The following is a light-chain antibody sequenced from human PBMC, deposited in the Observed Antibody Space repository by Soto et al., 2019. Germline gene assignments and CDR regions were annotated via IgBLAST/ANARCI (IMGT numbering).Light chain of an antibody. CDR3: QQYHIWPSWT. CDR1: QSVSLS. V-gene: IGKV3-15*01. CDR2: GAS. J-gene: IGKJ1*01. Sequence: EIVLTQSPATLSVSLGAGATLSCRASQSVSLSLAWFQICPGQPPRILIYGASTRATDIPARFSGSGSGTDFPLTISSLWYEDFAVHCCQQYHIWPSWTFGQGTKVELK.